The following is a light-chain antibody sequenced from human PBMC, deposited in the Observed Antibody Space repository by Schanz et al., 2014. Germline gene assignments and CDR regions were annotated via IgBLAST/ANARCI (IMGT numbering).Light chain of an antibody. Sequence: EIVLTQSPGALSLSPGERATFSCRASQRVNTNFLAWYQQKPGQAPRLLIYSASRRATGIPERFSGSGSGTDFTFTISRLESGDFAVYYCQQYGSSPRTFGQGTKVEIK. CDR2: SAS. CDR1: QRVNTNF. CDR3: QQYGSSPRT. V-gene: IGKV3-20*01. J-gene: IGKJ1*01.